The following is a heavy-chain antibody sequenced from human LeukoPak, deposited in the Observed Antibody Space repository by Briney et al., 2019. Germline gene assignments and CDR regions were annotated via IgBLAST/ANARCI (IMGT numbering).Heavy chain of an antibody. V-gene: IGHV1-2*04. D-gene: IGHD3-22*01. CDR1: GYTFTGYY. CDR2: INPNSGGT. Sequence: ASVKVSCKASGYTFTGYYMHWVRQAPGQGLEWMGWINPNSGGTNYAQKFQGWVTMTRDTSISTAYMELSRLRSDDTAVYYCARDSQEWSSGDAFDIWGQGTMVTVPS. CDR3: ARDSQEWSSGDAFDI. J-gene: IGHJ3*02.